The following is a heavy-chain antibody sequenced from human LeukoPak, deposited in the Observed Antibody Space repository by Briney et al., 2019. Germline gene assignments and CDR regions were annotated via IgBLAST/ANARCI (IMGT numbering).Heavy chain of an antibody. D-gene: IGHD1-7*01. J-gene: IGHJ4*02. CDR3: ARGGPTGTTIFDY. CDR1: GGSFSGYY. V-gene: IGHV4-34*01. CDR2: INHSGST. Sequence: TSETLSLTCAVYGGSFSGYYWSWIRQPPGTGLEWIGEINHSGSTNYNPSLKSRVTISVDTSKNQFSLKLSSVTAADTAVYYCARGGPTGTTIFDYWGQGTLVTVSS.